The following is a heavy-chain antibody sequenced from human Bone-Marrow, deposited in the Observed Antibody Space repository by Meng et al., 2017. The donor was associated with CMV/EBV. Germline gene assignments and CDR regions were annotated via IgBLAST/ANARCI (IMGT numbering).Heavy chain of an antibody. J-gene: IGHJ4*02. V-gene: IGHV6-1*01. Sequence: TVSSANAAWSWVRLSPSRGLEWLGRTYYRSKWFYHYTASVKSRITINPDTSTNQFSLHLNSVTPEDTAIYYCVRETVFRFLQWSLDYWDQGTLVTVSS. CDR2: TYYRSKWFY. D-gene: IGHD3-3*01. CDR1: TVSSANAA. CDR3: VRETVFRFLQWSLDY.